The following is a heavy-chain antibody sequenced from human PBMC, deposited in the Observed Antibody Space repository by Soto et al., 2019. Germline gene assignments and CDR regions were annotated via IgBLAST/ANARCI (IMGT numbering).Heavy chain of an antibody. J-gene: IGHJ4*02. CDR1: GFTFSSET. Sequence: EVQLMESGGGVVQPGGSLRLSCAASGFTFSSETMFWVRQASGKGLEHITAISKNGDSTFYADSVKGRFSISRDNSKNTLYLQMGSLRAEDMAVYYCATREGFAYWGQGTLVTVSS. CDR3: ATREGFAY. V-gene: IGHV3-64*07. CDR2: ISKNGDST.